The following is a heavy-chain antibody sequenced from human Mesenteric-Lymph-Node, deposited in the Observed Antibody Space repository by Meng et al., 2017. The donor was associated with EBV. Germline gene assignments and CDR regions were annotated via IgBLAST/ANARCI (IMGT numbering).Heavy chain of an antibody. CDR3: ARATVKNWFDP. Sequence: VQRQDSVPGLVKPLDTLSLTCTVSGGSASRSSYYWSWIRQPTGKGLEWIGYIYYSGSTNYNPSLKSRVPISVDTSKNQFSLKLSSVTAADTAVYYCARATVKNWFDPWGQGTLVTVSS. D-gene: IGHD4-17*01. CDR1: GGSASRSSYY. CDR2: IYYSGST. V-gene: IGHV4-61*01. J-gene: IGHJ5*02.